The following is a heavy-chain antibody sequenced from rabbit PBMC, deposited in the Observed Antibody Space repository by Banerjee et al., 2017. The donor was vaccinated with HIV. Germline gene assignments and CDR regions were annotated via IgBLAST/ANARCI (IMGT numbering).Heavy chain of an antibody. CDR2: INTSSGNT. CDR1: GFSFSNKYV. CDR3: ARGNWGDGGAIGL. J-gene: IGHJ4*01. Sequence: QEQLEESGGDLVKPEGSLTLTCTASGFSFSNKYVMCWVRQAPGKGLEWIACINTSSGNTVYASWAKGRFTISKPSSTTVTLQMASLTAADTAAYFCARGNWGDGGAIGLWGPGTLVTVS. D-gene: IGHD4-1*01. V-gene: IGHV1S45*01.